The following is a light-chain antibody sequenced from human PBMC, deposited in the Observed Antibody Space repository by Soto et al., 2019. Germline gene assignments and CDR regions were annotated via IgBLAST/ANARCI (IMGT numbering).Light chain of an antibody. CDR3: SSYTSSSTPYV. CDR1: SSDFGGYNY. J-gene: IGLJ1*01. CDR2: DVS. V-gene: IGLV2-14*01. Sequence: QSVLTQPASVSGSPGQSITISCTGTSSDFGGYNYVSWYQQHPGKAPKLMIYDVSSRPSGVSNRFSGAKSGNTASLTISGLQTDDEADYYCSSYTSSSTPYVFGTGTKVTVL.